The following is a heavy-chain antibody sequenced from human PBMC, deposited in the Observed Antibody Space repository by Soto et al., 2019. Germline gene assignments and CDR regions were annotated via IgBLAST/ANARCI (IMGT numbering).Heavy chain of an antibody. D-gene: IGHD5-12*01. V-gene: IGHV3-21*01. Sequence: EVQLVESGGGQVKPGGSLRLSCAVSGFTFSTYTMNWVRQAPGKGLEWVSSISSSSSYIYYADSVKGRFNISRDNAKNSLYLQMTSLRAEDTAMYYCARGYSGYASSHDFWGQGALVTVSS. CDR1: GFTFSTYT. J-gene: IGHJ4*02. CDR2: ISSSSSYI. CDR3: ARGYSGYASSHDF.